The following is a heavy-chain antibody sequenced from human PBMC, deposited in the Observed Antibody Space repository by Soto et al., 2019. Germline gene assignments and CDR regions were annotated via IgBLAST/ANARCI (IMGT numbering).Heavy chain of an antibody. J-gene: IGHJ6*02. CDR3: ARDGRENYYSYGMDV. Sequence: ASVKVSCKASGYTFTSYGISWVRQAPGQGLEWMGWISAYDGNTNYAQKLQGRVTMTTDTSTSTAYMELRSLRSDDTAVYYCARDGRENYYSYGMDVWGQGTTVTVSS. V-gene: IGHV1-18*01. D-gene: IGHD1-26*01. CDR2: ISAYDGNT. CDR1: GYTFTSYG.